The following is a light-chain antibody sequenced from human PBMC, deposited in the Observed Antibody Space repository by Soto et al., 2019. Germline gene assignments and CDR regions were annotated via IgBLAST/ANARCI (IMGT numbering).Light chain of an antibody. J-gene: IGLJ1*01. Sequence: QSVLAQPASVSGSPGQSVAISCTGTSXDVGAYNYVSWYQQHPGKAPKLLLSEVSNRPSGVSDRFSGSKSGNTASLTISGLQAEDEADYYCSSLTTSFTYVFGTGTKVTLL. CDR3: SSLTTSFTYV. CDR2: EVS. CDR1: SXDVGAYNY. V-gene: IGLV2-14*01.